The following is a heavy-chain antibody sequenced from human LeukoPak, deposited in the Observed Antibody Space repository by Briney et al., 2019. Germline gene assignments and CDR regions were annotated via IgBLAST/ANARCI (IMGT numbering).Heavy chain of an antibody. CDR3: VRVAPLDNSGPT. CDR2: IKSDGSTT. D-gene: IGHD3-22*01. J-gene: IGHJ5*02. Sequence: PGGSLRLSCAASGFTFSGYYMHWVRQAPGKGLVWVSRIKSDGSTTNYADSVKGRFTISRDNAKNTQYLQMNSLRAEDTAVYYCVRVAPLDNSGPTWGQGTLVTVSS. CDR1: GFTFSGYY. V-gene: IGHV3-74*01.